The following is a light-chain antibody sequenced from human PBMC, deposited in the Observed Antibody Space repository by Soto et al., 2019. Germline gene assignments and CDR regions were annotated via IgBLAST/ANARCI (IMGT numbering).Light chain of an antibody. Sequence: EIVMTQSPATLSVSPGERATLSCRASQSVGSNLAWYQQKPGQAPRLLVSGASTRATGTAARFNGGGSGTEFTLTISSLQSEDFAVYYCQQYNDWPRTFGQGTKVEIK. V-gene: IGKV3-15*01. CDR2: GAS. CDR3: QQYNDWPRT. CDR1: QSVGSN. J-gene: IGKJ1*01.